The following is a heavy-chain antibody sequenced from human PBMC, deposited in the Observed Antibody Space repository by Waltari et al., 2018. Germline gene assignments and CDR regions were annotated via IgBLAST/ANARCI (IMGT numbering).Heavy chain of an antibody. J-gene: IGHJ4*02. V-gene: IGHV3-21*01. Sequence: EVQLVESGGGLVKPGGSLRLSCAASGFTFSSYSMNWVRQAPGKGLEWVSSISSSSSYIYYADSVKGRFTISRDNAKNSLYLQMNSLRGEDTAVYYCARFKCGGDCYSKDWGQGTLVTVSS. CDR1: GFTFSSYS. CDR3: ARFKCGGDCYSKD. CDR2: ISSSSSYI. D-gene: IGHD2-21*02.